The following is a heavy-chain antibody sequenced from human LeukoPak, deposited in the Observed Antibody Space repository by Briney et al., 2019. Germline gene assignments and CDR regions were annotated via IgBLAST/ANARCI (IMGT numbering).Heavy chain of an antibody. J-gene: IGHJ4*02. V-gene: IGHV4-59*01. Sequence: SETLSLTCTVSGGSISRYYWGWIRQPPGKGLEYIGYIYYSGSTNYNPSLKSRVTISVDTSKNQLSLKLSSVTAADTAVYYCARMAPYGDYLHDYWGQGTLVTVSS. CDR3: ARMAPYGDYLHDY. CDR1: GGSISRYY. CDR2: IYYSGST. D-gene: IGHD4-17*01.